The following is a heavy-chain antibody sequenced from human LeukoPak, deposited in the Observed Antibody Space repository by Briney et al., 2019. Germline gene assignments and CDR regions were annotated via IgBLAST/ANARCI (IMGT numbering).Heavy chain of an antibody. CDR2: INPSGGST. V-gene: IGHV1-46*01. J-gene: IGHJ4*02. D-gene: IGHD6-6*01. CDR1: GYTFTSYY. CDR3: ATEAVVDRQLVPDY. Sequence: HGASVKVSCKASGYTFTSYYMHWVRQAPGQGLEWMGIINPSGGSTSYAQKFQGRVTMTRDMSTSTVYMELRSLRSEDTAVYYCATEAVVDRQLVPDYWGQGTLVTVSS.